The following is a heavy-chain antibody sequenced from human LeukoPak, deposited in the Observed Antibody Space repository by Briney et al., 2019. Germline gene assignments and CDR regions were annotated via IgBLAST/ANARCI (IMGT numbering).Heavy chain of an antibody. V-gene: IGHV3-23*01. D-gene: IGHD3-22*01. J-gene: IGHJ4*02. CDR2: ISGSGGST. Sequence: PGGSLRLSCAASGFTFRSYAMSWVRQAPGKGLEWVSAISGSGGSTCYADSVKGRFTISRDNSKNTLYLQMNSLRAEDTVVYYCASYDSSGYYHYFDYWGQGTLVTVSS. CDR3: ASYDSSGYYHYFDY. CDR1: GFTFRSYA.